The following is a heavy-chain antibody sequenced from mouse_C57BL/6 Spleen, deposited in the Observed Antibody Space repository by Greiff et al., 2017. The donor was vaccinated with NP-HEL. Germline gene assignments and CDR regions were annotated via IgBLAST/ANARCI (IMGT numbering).Heavy chain of an antibody. J-gene: IGHJ2*01. Sequence: SGGDLVKPGGSLKLSCAASGFTFSSYGMSWVRQTPDKRLEWVATISSGGSYTYYPDSVKGRFTISRDNAKNTLYLQMSSLKSEDTAMYYCARGGYYFDYWGQGTTLTVSS. CDR2: ISSGGSYT. CDR1: GFTFSSYG. CDR3: ARGGYYFDY. V-gene: IGHV5-6*01.